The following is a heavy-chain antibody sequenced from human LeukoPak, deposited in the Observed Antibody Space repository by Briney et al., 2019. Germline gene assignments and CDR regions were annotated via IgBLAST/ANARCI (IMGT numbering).Heavy chain of an antibody. V-gene: IGHV3-33*01. D-gene: IGHD4-17*01. CDR1: GFTFSRFG. Sequence: PGGSLRVSCAASGFTFSRFGMHWVRQAPGKGLEWVAVIWYDGSNKYYADSVKGRFTISRDNSNNTLYLEMNSLRAEDTAVYYCARLRDDAFDIWGQGTMVTVSS. CDR2: IWYDGSNK. CDR3: ARLRDDAFDI. J-gene: IGHJ3*02.